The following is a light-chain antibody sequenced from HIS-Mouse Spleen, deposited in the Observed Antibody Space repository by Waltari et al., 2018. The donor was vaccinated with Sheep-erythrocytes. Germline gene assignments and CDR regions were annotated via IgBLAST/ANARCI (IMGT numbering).Light chain of an antibody. CDR3: SSYTSSSTPWV. CDR1: SSDVGGYNY. Sequence: QSAPTQPASVSGSPGQSITISCTGTSSDVGGYNYVSWYQQHPGKAPKLMIYEVSNRPSGVSNRFSGSKSGNTASLTISGLQAEDEADYYCSSYTSSSTPWVFGGGTK. CDR2: EVS. V-gene: IGLV2-14*01. J-gene: IGLJ3*02.